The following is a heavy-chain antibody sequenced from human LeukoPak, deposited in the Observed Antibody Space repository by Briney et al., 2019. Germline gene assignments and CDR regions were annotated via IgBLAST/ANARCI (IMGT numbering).Heavy chain of an antibody. Sequence: RRSLRLSRADSGFTLSSYVMHWVCQAPGKGLEWVSVISYDGSNKYYADSVKGRFTISRDNSKNTLYLQMNSLRAEDTAVYYCARDYRDIVVVVAATPGYYFDYWGQGTLVTVSS. CDR3: ARDYRDIVVVVAATPGYYFDY. CDR2: ISYDGSNK. CDR1: GFTLSSYV. V-gene: IGHV3-30*04. D-gene: IGHD2-15*01. J-gene: IGHJ4*02.